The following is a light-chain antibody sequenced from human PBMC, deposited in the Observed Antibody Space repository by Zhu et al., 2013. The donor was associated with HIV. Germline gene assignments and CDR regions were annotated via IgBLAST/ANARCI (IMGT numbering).Light chain of an antibody. Sequence: DIQMTQSPSIMSASVGDRVTITCRATQGIGYFLSWFQQKPGKVPTRLIFGASNLQGGVPSRFSGHGSGTEFTLTITDLQPGDSATYYCLQYKSYPRTFGQGT. CDR2: GAS. CDR3: LQYKSYPRT. J-gene: IGKJ2*01. V-gene: IGKV1-17*03. CDR1: QGIGYF.